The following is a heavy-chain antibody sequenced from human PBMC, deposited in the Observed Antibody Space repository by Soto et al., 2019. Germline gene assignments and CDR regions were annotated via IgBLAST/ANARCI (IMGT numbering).Heavy chain of an antibody. J-gene: IGHJ4*02. CDR1: GGSISDNW. V-gene: IGHV4-4*02. Sequence: QVQLQESGPGLVKPSGTLSLTCAVSGGSISDNWWSWVRQPPGKGLEWIGEISHTGTTHYNPSLWCRVTLSTDKTKYHFSLNLSSVTAADTAAYYCARHIAVPRTRGFDFWGQGTLVTVFS. D-gene: IGHD6-19*01. CDR2: ISHTGTT. CDR3: ARHIAVPRTRGFDF.